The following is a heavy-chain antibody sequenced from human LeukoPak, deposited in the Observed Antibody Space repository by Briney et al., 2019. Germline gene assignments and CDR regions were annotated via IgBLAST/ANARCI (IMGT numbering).Heavy chain of an antibody. V-gene: IGHV3-66*01. D-gene: IGHD3-22*01. Sequence: GGSLRLSCAASGFTVSSNYMSWVRQAPGKGLGWVSVIYSGGSTYYADSVKGRFTISRDNSKNTLYLQMNSLRAEDTAVYYCASPLPTYYYDSSGYYSPQYYYGMDVWGQGTTVTVSS. CDR3: ASPLPTYYYDSSGYYSPQYYYGMDV. CDR1: GFTVSSNY. CDR2: IYSGGST. J-gene: IGHJ6*02.